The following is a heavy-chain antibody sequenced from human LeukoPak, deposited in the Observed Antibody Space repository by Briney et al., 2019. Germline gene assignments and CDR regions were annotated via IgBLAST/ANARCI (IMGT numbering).Heavy chain of an antibody. J-gene: IGHJ4*02. CDR3: ARETYYDFWSGPGTFDY. V-gene: IGHV4-39*07. Sequence: SETLSLTCTVSGGSISSSSYYWGWIRQPPGKGLEWIGSIYYSGSTYYNPSLKSRVTISADTSKNQFSLKLSSVTAADTAVYYCARETYYDFWSGPGTFDYWGQGTLVTVSS. CDR2: IYYSGST. D-gene: IGHD3-3*01. CDR1: GGSISSSSYY.